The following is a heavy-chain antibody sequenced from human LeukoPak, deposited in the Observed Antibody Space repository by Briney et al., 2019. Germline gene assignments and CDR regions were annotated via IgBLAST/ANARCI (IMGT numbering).Heavy chain of an antibody. V-gene: IGHV4-39*01. CDR3: ARFEYSSSSSIDY. CDR2: IYYSGST. Sequence: SETLSLTCTVSGGSISSSSYYWGWIRQPPGEGLEWIGSIYYSGSTYYNPSLKSRVTISVDTSKNQFSLKLSSVTAADTAVYYCARFEYSSSSSIDYWGQGTLVTVSS. CDR1: GGSISSSSYY. D-gene: IGHD6-6*01. J-gene: IGHJ4*02.